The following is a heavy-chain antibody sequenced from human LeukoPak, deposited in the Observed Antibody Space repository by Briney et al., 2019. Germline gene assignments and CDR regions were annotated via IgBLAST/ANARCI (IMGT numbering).Heavy chain of an antibody. CDR3: AKVLMVRGVITSGYFDY. Sequence: PGGSLRLSCAASGFTFSSYAMSWVRQAPGKGLEWVSAISGSGGSTYYADSVKGRFTTSRDNSKNTLYLQMNSLRAEDTAVYYCAKVLMVRGVITSGYFDYWGQGTLVTVSS. CDR2: ISGSGGST. D-gene: IGHD3-10*01. V-gene: IGHV3-23*01. CDR1: GFTFSSYA. J-gene: IGHJ4*02.